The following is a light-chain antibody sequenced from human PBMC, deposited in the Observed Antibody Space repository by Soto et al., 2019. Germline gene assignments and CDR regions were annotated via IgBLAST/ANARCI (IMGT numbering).Light chain of an antibody. CDR2: DVN. J-gene: IGLJ2*01. CDR3: STFTGANNPV. CDR1: STDIGIHNY. Sequence: QSVLTQPPSATGSPGQSVTISCPGTSTDIGIHNYVSWFQHNPGKAPKFIIFDVNTRPSGVPDLFSGSRSVNTASLTVSGPQADDEAHYYCSTFTGANNPVFGGGTKLTVL. V-gene: IGLV2-8*01.